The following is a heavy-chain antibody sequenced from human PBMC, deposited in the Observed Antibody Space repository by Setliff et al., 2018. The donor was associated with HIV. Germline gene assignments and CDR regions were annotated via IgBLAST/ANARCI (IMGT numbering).Heavy chain of an antibody. V-gene: IGHV4-31*03. CDR3: ARAGDYYDTSGYYN. J-gene: IGHJ4*02. CDR2: IYYTGST. Sequence: KPSETLSLTCTVSGGSISSGGYYWSWIRQHPGKGLEWIGYIYYTGSTYYNPSLKSRVTISVDTSKNHFSLKLSSVTAADTAVYYCARAGDYYDTSGYYNWGQGTLVTVSS. D-gene: IGHD3-22*01. CDR1: GGSISSGGYY.